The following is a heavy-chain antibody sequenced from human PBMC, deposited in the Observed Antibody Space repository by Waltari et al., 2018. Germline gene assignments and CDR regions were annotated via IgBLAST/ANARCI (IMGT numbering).Heavy chain of an antibody. J-gene: IGHJ3*01. CDR3: AAGWLLLGAFDV. Sequence: EVQLLESGGGLVQPGGSLRPSCSDSGFTFSNYALHWVGQAPGKGLEWVSAISGSGGSTYYADSVKGRFTISRDNSKNTLYLHMNSLRAEDTAVYYCAAGWLLLGAFDVWGQGTMVTVSS. CDR1: GFTFSNYA. V-gene: IGHV3-23*01. CDR2: ISGSGGST. D-gene: IGHD3-22*01.